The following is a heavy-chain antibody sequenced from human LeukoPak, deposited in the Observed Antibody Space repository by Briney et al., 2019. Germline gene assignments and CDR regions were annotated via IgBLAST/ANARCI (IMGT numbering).Heavy chain of an antibody. CDR2: INPSGGST. CDR1: GYTFTSYG. J-gene: IGHJ4*02. CDR3: ARDNGDY. D-gene: IGHD2-8*01. Sequence: ASVKVSCKASGYTFTSYGISWVRQAPGQGLEWMGIINPSGGSTSYAQKSQGRVTMTRDTSTSTVYMELSSLRSEDTTVYYCARDNGDYWGQGTLVTVSS. V-gene: IGHV1-46*01.